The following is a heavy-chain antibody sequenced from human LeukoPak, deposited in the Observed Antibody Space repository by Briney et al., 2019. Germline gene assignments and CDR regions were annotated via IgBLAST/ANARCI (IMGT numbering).Heavy chain of an antibody. V-gene: IGHV4-34*01. J-gene: IGHJ1*01. Sequence: SETLSLTCAVYGGSFSGYYWSWIRQPPGKGLEWIGEINHSGSTNYNPSLKSRVTISVGTSKNQFSLKLSSVTAADTAVYYCARGRSRGDYYDSSGSPEYFQHWGQGTLVTVSS. D-gene: IGHD3-22*01. CDR3: ARGRSRGDYYDSSGSPEYFQH. CDR2: INHSGST. CDR1: GGSFSGYY.